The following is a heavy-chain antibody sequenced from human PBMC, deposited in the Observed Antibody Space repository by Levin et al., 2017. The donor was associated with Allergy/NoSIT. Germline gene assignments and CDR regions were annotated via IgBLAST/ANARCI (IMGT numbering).Heavy chain of an antibody. J-gene: IGHJ4*02. CDR3: ARDPYCSSTSCYPDY. V-gene: IGHV1-46*01. Sequence: GESLKISCKASGFTFTSYYMHWVRQAPGQGLEWMGIINPSGGSTSYAQKFQGRVTMTRDTSTSTVYMELSSLRSEDTAVYYCARDPYCSSTSCYPDYWGQGTLVTVSS. CDR1: GFTFTSYY. D-gene: IGHD2-2*01. CDR2: INPSGGST.